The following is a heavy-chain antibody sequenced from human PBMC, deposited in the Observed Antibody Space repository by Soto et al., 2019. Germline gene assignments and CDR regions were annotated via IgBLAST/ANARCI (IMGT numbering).Heavy chain of an antibody. Sequence: QITLNEYGPTLVKPTQTLTLTCTFSGVSLSTSGVGVGWSLQPPGKALQWLAPIYRDDDTCYSPSLTSRLTISKDTSKNQVVPTMTHLDPVDTATYYCVRRLNPPYDCFDFWGEGSLIIV. CDR1: GVSLSTSGVG. V-gene: IGHV2-5*02. CDR2: IYRDDDT. J-gene: IGHJ4*02. CDR3: VRRLNPPYDCFDF. D-gene: IGHD5-12*01.